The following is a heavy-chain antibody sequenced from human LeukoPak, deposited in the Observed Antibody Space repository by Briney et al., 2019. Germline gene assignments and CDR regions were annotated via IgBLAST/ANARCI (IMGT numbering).Heavy chain of an antibody. V-gene: IGHV3-74*01. CDR2: IYSDGIST. CDR1: GFTFSSYW. D-gene: IGHD3-10*01. CDR3: AKVTYGSGTYGAFDS. J-gene: IGHJ4*02. Sequence: GGSLRLSCAASGFTFSSYWMHWVRQAPGKGLVWVSRIYSDGISTSYADSVKGRFTISRDNSKNTLYLQMNSLRAEDTAVYYCAKVTYGSGTYGAFDSWGQGTLVTVSS.